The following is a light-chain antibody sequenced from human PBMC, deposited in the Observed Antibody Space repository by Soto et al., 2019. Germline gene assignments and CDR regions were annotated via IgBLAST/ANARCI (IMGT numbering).Light chain of an antibody. J-gene: IGKJ1*01. CDR3: KQYNNWPPDRP. V-gene: IGKV3-15*01. CDR1: QSVSSN. Sequence: EIVMTQSPATLSVSPGERATLSCRASQSVSSNFAWYQQKPGQAPRLLIYGASTRATGIPARFSDSGSGTEFTLTISRLHSEDFSIYFCKQYNNWPPDRPCGQGTKVEIK. CDR2: GAS.